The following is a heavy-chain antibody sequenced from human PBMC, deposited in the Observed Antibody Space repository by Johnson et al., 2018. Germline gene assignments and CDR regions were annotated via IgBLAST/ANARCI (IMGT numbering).Heavy chain of an antibody. CDR1: GDSFSSDDYY. CDR2: IYYSGIT. CDR3: ARGLRDDYNGNRHFDD. Sequence: QVQLQESGPGLVKPSQTLSLTCTVSGDSFSSDDYYWNWIRQPPGKGLEWIGYIYYSGITYYHSSLKSRVTISVDTSKNQFSLILSSVTAADTAVYYCARGLRDDYNGNRHFDDWGQGTLVTVSS. V-gene: IGHV4-30-4*01. D-gene: IGHD4-23*01. J-gene: IGHJ4*02.